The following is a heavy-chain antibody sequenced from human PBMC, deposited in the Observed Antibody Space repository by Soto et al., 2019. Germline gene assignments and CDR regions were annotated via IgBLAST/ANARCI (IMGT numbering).Heavy chain of an antibody. V-gene: IGHV4-4*07. CDR1: GASISGFY. Sequence: SETLSLTCTVSGASISGFYWSWIRKSAGKGLEWIGRIYATGTTDYNPSLKSRVMMSVDTSKKQFSLKLRSVTAADKAVYYCVRDGTKTLREWFDPWGQGISVTVSS. CDR2: IYATGTT. D-gene: IGHD1-1*01. CDR3: VRDGTKTLREWFDP. J-gene: IGHJ5*02.